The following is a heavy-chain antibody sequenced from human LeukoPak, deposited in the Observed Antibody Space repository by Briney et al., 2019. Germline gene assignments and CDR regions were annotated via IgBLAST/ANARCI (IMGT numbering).Heavy chain of an antibody. V-gene: IGHV3-7*01. J-gene: IGHJ6*02. D-gene: IGHD3-10*01. CDR3: AWYGVTHGLDV. CDR1: GFSLSNYW. CDR2: INQDGSDK. Sequence: GGSLRLSCAASGFSLSNYWMSWVRQAPGKGVEGVANINQDGSDKYYVDSVMGRFTISKDNAKNSVYLQMNSLRPEDTAIYYCAWYGVTHGLDVWGQGTTVTVSS.